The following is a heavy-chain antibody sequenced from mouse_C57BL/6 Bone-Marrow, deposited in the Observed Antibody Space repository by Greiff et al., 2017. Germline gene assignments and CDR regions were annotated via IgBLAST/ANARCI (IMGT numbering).Heavy chain of an antibody. CDR1: GYTFTSYW. Sequence: VQLQQPGAELVKPGASVKLSCKASGYTFTSYWMQWVKQRPGRGLVWIGGIDPSDGYTNYNQKFKGKATLTVDTSSSTVYMQFSSLTSEDSAVYYCARYDDDYSFDYWGQGTTLTVSA. D-gene: IGHD2-4*01. CDR3: ARYDDDYSFDY. V-gene: IGHV1-50*01. J-gene: IGHJ2*01. CDR2: IDPSDGYT.